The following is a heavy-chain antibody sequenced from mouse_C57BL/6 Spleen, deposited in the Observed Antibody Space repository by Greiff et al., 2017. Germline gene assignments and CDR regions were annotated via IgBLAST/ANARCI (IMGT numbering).Heavy chain of an antibody. V-gene: IGHV1-52*01. CDR3: ARAISNYPYFDY. J-gene: IGHJ2*01. CDR1: GYTFTSYW. D-gene: IGHD2-5*01. Sequence: QVQLQQPGAELVRPGSSVKLSCKASGYTFTSYWMHWVKQRPIQGLEWIGNIDPSDSETHYNQKFKDKATLTVDKSSSTAYMQLSSLTSEDSAVYYCARAISNYPYFDYWGQGTTLTVSS. CDR2: IDPSDSET.